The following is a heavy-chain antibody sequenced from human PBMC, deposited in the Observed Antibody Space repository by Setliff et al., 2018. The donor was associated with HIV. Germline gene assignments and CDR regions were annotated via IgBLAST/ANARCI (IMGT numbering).Heavy chain of an antibody. D-gene: IGHD6-13*01. CDR2: LYTSGST. CDR3: AREPAAGAYYFDY. CDR1: GGSISSGTYY. Sequence: SETLSLTCTVSGGSISSGTYYWSWIRQPAGKALEWIGHLYTSGSTNYNPSLKSRVTISVDTSKNQFSLKLYSVTAADTAVYYCAREPAAGAYYFDYWGQGTLVTVSS. J-gene: IGHJ4*02. V-gene: IGHV4-61*09.